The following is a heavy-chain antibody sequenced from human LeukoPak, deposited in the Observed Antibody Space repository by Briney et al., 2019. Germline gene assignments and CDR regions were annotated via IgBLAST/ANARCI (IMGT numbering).Heavy chain of an antibody. Sequence: PGGSLRLSCAASGFTFSSYGMHWVRQAPGKGLEWVAVISYDGSNKYYADSVKGRFTISRDNSKNTLYLQMNSLRAEDTAVYYCAKEGGAPYCSGGGCYGGGFDYWGQGTLVTVSS. D-gene: IGHD2-15*01. CDR3: AKEGGAPYCSGGGCYGGGFDY. J-gene: IGHJ4*02. V-gene: IGHV3-30*18. CDR1: GFTFSSYG. CDR2: ISYDGSNK.